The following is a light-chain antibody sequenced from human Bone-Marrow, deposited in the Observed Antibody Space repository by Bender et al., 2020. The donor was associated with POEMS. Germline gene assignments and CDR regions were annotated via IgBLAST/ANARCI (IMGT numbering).Light chain of an antibody. V-gene: IGLV2-11*01. CDR3: AVWDDSLNGWV. Sequence: SVLTQPPSASGSPGQSVSISCTGTSSDVGGHDHVSWYQQHPGKAPKLLIYSSHRRPSEVPDRVSGSRSGTSASLAISGLQSEDEADYYCAVWDDSLNGWVFGGGTKLTVL. CDR2: SSH. CDR1: SSDVGGHDH. J-gene: IGLJ3*02.